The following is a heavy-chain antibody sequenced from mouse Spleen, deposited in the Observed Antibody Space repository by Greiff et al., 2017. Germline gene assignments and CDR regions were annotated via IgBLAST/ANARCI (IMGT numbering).Heavy chain of an antibody. CDR2: IDPENGNT. CDR3: ARGFYYYGSSSYYFDY. D-gene: IGHD1-1*01. Sequence: EVKLQQSGAELVRPGALVKLSCKASGFNIKDYYMHWVKQRPEQGLEWIGWIDPENGNTIYDPKFQGKASITADTSSNTAYLQLSSLTSEDTAVYYCARGFYYYGSSSYYFDYWGQGTTLTVSS. CDR1: GFNIKDYY. V-gene: IGHV14-1*02. J-gene: IGHJ2*01.